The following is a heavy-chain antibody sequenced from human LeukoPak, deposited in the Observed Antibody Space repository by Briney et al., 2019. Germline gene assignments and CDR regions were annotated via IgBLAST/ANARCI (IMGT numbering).Heavy chain of an antibody. CDR2: ISWKSDSI. CDR1: GFTFDDYA. D-gene: IGHD3-9*01. Sequence: GGSPRLSCAASGFTFDDYAMHWVRQAPGKGLEWVSGISWKSDSIGYADSVKGRFTISRDNAKNSLYLQMNSLRAEDTALYYCAKENYDILTGSLSEGMDVWGQGTTVTVSS. CDR3: AKENYDILTGSLSEGMDV. J-gene: IGHJ6*02. V-gene: IGHV3-9*01.